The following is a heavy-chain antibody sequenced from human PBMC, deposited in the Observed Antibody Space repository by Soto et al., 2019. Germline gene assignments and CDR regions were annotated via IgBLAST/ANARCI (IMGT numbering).Heavy chain of an antibody. D-gene: IGHD2-2*01. CDR3: ARSGGGYCSSTSCSDYMDV. CDR2: ISSSSSTI. J-gene: IGHJ6*03. CDR1: GFSFSTYS. V-gene: IGHV3-48*01. Sequence: PGGSLRLSCAASGFSFSTYSMNWVRQAPGKGLEWVSYISSSSSTIYYADSVKGRFTISRDNAKNSLSLQMNSLRAEDTALYYCARSGGGYCSSTSCSDYMDVWGKGTTVTVSS.